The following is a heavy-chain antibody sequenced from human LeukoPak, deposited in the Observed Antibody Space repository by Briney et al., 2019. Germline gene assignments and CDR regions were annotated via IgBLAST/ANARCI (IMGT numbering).Heavy chain of an antibody. CDR3: ARSNLPNYDILTGYFPFDY. Sequence: SVKVSCKASGGTFSSYAISWVRQAPGQGLEWMGGIIPIFGTANYAQKFQGRVTITADKSTSTAYMELSSLRSEDTAVYYCARSNLPNYDILTGYFPFDYWGQGTLVTVSS. CDR2: IIPIFGTA. J-gene: IGHJ4*02. CDR1: GGTFSSYA. D-gene: IGHD3-9*01. V-gene: IGHV1-69*06.